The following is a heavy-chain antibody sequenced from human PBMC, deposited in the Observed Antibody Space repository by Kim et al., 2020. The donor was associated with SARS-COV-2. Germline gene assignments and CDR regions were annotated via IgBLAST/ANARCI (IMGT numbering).Heavy chain of an antibody. V-gene: IGHV3-9*01. D-gene: IGHD7-27*01. CDR3: TQNRGYAYAFDS. J-gene: IGHJ4*02. Sequence: EDTMRSRVTITRDNAKNTWFLQMNSLETNDTACYYCTQNRGYAYAFDSWGQGTLVTVSS.